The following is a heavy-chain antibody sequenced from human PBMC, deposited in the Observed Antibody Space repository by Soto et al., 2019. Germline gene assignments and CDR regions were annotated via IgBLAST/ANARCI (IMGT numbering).Heavy chain of an antibody. J-gene: IGHJ4*02. CDR1: GGSISSYY. CDR3: ARAGTRKRGIDY. CDR2: IYYSGST. Sequence: QVQLQESGPGLEKPSETLSLTCTVSGGSISSYYWSWFRQPPGKGLEWIGYIYYSGSTNYNPSLKSRVTISVDTSKNQFSLKLSSVTAADTAVYYCARAGTRKRGIDYWGQGTLVTVSS. V-gene: IGHV4-59*01. D-gene: IGHD6-13*01.